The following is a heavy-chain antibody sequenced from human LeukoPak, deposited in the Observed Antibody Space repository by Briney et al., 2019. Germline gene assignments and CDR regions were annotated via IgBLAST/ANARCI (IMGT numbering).Heavy chain of an antibody. Sequence: KASETLSLTCTVSGGSISSYYWSWIRQPPGEGLEWIGYIYYSGSTNYNPSLKSRVTISVDTSKNQFSLKLSSVTAADTAVYYCASEVAGIVYWGQGTLVTVSS. CDR3: ASEVAGIVY. CDR1: GGSISSYY. V-gene: IGHV4-59*01. J-gene: IGHJ4*02. CDR2: IYYSGST. D-gene: IGHD6-19*01.